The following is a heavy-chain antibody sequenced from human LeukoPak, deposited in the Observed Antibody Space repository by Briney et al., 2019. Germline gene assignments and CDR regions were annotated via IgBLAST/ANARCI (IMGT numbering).Heavy chain of an antibody. J-gene: IGHJ3*02. D-gene: IGHD3-22*01. V-gene: IGHV3-48*03. CDR1: GFTFSSYE. CDR2: ISSSGSTM. CDR3: AKEVTPDRSGFDAFDI. Sequence: PGGSLRLSCAASGFTFSSYEMDWVRQAPGKGLEWVSYISSSGSTMYYADSVKGRFTISRDNAKNSLYLQMNSLRAEDTAVYYCAKEVTPDRSGFDAFDIWGQGTMVTVSS.